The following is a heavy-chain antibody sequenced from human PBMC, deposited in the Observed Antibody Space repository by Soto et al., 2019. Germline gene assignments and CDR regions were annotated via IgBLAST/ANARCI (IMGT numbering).Heavy chain of an antibody. CDR2: IVVGSGHI. CDR1: GFTFINSA. Sequence: SVKGSCKASGFTFINSARRWGRQARGQRLEWMGWIVVGSGHINYAQKFQERLSITRDMSTSTAYMELSSLTLEDTAVYYCAAVQGGGATFHFWGPGTLVTVSS. D-gene: IGHD1-26*01. V-gene: IGHV1-58*02. J-gene: IGHJ4*02. CDR3: AAVQGGGATFHF.